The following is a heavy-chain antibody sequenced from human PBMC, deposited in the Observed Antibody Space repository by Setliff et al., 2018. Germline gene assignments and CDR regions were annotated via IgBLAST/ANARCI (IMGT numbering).Heavy chain of an antibody. D-gene: IGHD3-3*01. V-gene: IGHV4-34*01. CDR2: INHSGST. CDR3: ARGPRHNFWSGYYLVAVNY. J-gene: IGHJ4*02. Sequence: SETLSLTCGGYGGSISDYYWSWIRQPPGKGLEWIGEINHSGSTNYNPSLKSRVTISLDTSRNQVSLKLSSVTAADTAVYYCARGPRHNFWSGYYLVAVNYWGQGTLVTVSS. CDR1: GGSISDYY.